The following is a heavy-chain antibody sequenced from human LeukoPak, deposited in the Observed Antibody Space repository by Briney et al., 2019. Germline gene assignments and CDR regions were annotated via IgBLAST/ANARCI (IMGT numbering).Heavy chain of an antibody. CDR3: ARIAMFYYESSGYYSDY. V-gene: IGHV4-38-2*01. CDR2: IYHRGTT. Sequence: SETLSLTCAVSGYSISSGYYWGWIRPPPGKGLEWIGSIYHRGTTYCNPSLKRRVTISVDTSKNQFSLKLSSVTAADTAVYYCARIAMFYYESSGYYSDYWGQGTLVTVSS. CDR1: GYSISSGYY. J-gene: IGHJ4*02. D-gene: IGHD3-22*01.